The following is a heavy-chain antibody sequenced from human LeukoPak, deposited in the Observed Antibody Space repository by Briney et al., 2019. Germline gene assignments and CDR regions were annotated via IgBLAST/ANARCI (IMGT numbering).Heavy chain of an antibody. CDR3: ARDNSGDILTGYLLRNYYYYGMDV. D-gene: IGHD3-9*01. CDR1: GYTFTSYG. J-gene: IGHJ6*02. Sequence: ASVKVSCKASGYTFTSYGISWVRQAPGQGLEWMGWISAYNGNTNYAQKLQGRVTMTTDTSTCTAYMELRSLRSDDTAVYYCARDNSGDILTGYLLRNYYYYGMDVWGQGTTVTVSS. V-gene: IGHV1-18*01. CDR2: ISAYNGNT.